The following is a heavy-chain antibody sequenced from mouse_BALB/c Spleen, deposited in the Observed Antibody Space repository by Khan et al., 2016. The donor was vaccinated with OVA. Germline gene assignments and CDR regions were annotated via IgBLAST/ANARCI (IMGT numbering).Heavy chain of an antibody. J-gene: IGHJ3*01. Sequence: EVQLQESGPGLVKPSQSLSLTCTVTGYSITSDYAWNWIRQFPGNKLEWMGSISYSGSTSYTPSLKSRISITRDTSKNQFFLQLNSVTTEDTATYYCARWFAYWGQGTLVTVSA. V-gene: IGHV3-2*02. CDR2: ISYSGST. CDR3: ARWFAY. CDR1: GYSITSDYA.